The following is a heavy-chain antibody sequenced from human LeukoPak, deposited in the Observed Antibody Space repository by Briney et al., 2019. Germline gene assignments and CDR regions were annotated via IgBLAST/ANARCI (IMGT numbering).Heavy chain of an antibody. CDR2: LRGSGDNT. D-gene: IGHD3-3*01. CDR1: GFTSSNYA. CDR3: AKGRDFGVVTTFDY. Sequence: GGSLRLSCAASGFTSSNYAMRWVRPAPGKGLEWVSGLRGSGDNTYYADFVKGRFTISRDNSKNTLYLQMNSLRAEDTAVYYCAKGRDFGVVTTFDYWGQGTLVTVSS. J-gene: IGHJ4*02. V-gene: IGHV3-23*01.